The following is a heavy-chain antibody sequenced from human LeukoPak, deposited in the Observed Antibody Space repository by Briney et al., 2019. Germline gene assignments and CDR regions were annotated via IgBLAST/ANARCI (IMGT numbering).Heavy chain of an antibody. Sequence: GGSLRLSCAASGFTFNSYWMSWVRQAAGKGLEWVANIKEDGSAQYYVDSVKGRFTISRDNAKNSLNLQMNSLRAEDTAVYYCAKVGDYWGQGTLVTVSS. J-gene: IGHJ4*02. CDR2: IKEDGSAQ. CDR1: GFTFNSYW. CDR3: AKVGDY. V-gene: IGHV3-7*01.